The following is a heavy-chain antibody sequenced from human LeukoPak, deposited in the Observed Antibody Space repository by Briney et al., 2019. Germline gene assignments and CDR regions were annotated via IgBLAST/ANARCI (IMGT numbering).Heavy chain of an antibody. V-gene: IGHV1-18*01. CDR2: ISAYNGNA. J-gene: IGHJ3*02. Sequence: ASVKVSCKASGYTFTSYGISWVRQAPGQGLEWMGWISAYNGNANYAQKLQGRVTMTTDTSTSTAYMELRSLRSDDTAVYYCARDLYSGSSHAFDIWGQGTMVTVSS. D-gene: IGHD1-26*01. CDR3: ARDLYSGSSHAFDI. CDR1: GYTFTSYG.